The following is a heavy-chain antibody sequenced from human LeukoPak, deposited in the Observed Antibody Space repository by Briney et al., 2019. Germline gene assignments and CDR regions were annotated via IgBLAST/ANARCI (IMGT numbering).Heavy chain of an antibody. D-gene: IGHD3-16*01. CDR3: ARISWGGTAFDI. CDR2: ISWNSGSI. CDR1: GFTFDDYA. Sequence: GGSLRLSCAASGFTFDDYAMHWVRQAPGKGLEWVSGISWNSGSIGYADSVKGRFTISRDNAKNSLYLQMNSLRAEDTAVYYCARISWGGTAFDIWGQGTMVTVSS. J-gene: IGHJ3*02. V-gene: IGHV3-9*01.